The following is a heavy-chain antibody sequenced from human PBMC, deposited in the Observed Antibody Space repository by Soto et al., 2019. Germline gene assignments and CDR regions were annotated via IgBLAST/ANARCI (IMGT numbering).Heavy chain of an antibody. V-gene: IGHV1-2*02. CDR2: INPNSGVT. CDR3: ARQKGEGYNYYLDY. CDR1: GYTFTGYY. D-gene: IGHD5-12*01. J-gene: IGHJ4*02. Sequence: ASVNVSCKASGYTFTGYYLHWVRQAPGQGLEWMGWINPNSGVTNYAQKFQGRVTMTRDTSISSAYMELSSLRSDDTTEYYCARQKGEGYNYYLDYWGQGTLVTVSS.